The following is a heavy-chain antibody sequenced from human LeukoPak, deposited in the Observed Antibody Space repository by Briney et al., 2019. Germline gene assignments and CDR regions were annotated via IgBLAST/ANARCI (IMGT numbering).Heavy chain of an antibody. V-gene: IGHV3-21*04. J-gene: IGHJ4*02. D-gene: IGHD6-19*01. CDR1: GFTFSSYS. CDR3: ARDGSSGWYSDY. CDR2: ISSSSSYI. Sequence: GGSLRLSCAASGFTFSSYSMNWVRQAPGKGLEWVSSISSSSSYIYYADSVKGRFTISRDNAKNSLYLQMNSLRAEDTALYHCARDGSSGWYSDYWGQGTLVTASS.